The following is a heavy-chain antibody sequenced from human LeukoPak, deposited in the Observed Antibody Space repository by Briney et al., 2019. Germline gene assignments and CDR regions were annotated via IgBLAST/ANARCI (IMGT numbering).Heavy chain of an antibody. CDR1: GYSISSGYY. Sequence: SETLSLTCTVSGYSISSGYYWGWIRQPPGKGLEWIGEINHSGSTNYNPSLKSRVTISVDTSKNQFSLKLSSVTAADTAVYYCARYFIIDDFWSGYYLWGQGTLVTVSS. V-gene: IGHV4-38-2*02. D-gene: IGHD3-3*01. J-gene: IGHJ4*02. CDR2: INHSGST. CDR3: ARYFIIDDFWSGYYL.